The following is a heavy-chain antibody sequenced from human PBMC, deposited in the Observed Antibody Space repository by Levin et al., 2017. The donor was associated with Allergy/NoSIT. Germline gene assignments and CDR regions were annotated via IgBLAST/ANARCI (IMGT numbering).Heavy chain of an antibody. CDR2: FNPSYDDT. J-gene: IGHJ4*02. V-gene: IGHV1-46*02. Sequence: ASVKVSCETSGYYFNSYYMHWVRQAPGQGLEWIGIFNPSYDDTRDAPKYQGRVTLTRDPSTDTVYMELTSLTSEDTAVYYCVRDQDEMSFGDYWGQGTLVIVSS. CDR1: GYYFNSYY. CDR3: VRDQDEMSFGDY. D-gene: IGHD3/OR15-3a*01.